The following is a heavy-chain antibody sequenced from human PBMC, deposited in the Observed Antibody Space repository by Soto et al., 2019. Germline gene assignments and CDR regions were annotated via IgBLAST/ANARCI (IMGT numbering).Heavy chain of an antibody. J-gene: IGHJ6*02. D-gene: IGHD3-22*01. CDR1: GYTFTSYG. Sequence: GASVKVSCKASGYTFTSYGISWVRQAPGQGLEWMGWISAYNGNTNYAQKLQGRVTMTTDTSTSTAYMELRSLRSDDTAVYYCARVALDYYDSSGYYYGLDVWGQGTTVTVSS. V-gene: IGHV1-18*01. CDR2: ISAYNGNT. CDR3: ARVALDYYDSSGYYYGLDV.